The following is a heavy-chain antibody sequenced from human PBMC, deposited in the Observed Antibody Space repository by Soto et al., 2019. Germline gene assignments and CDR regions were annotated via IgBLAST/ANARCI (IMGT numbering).Heavy chain of an antibody. CDR2: ISAYNGNT. D-gene: IGHD2-8*01. V-gene: IGHV1-18*04. CDR1: GYTFTSYG. J-gene: IGHJ5*02. Sequence: QVQLVQSGAEVKKPGASVKVSCKASGYTFTSYGISWVRQAPGQGLEWMGWISAYNGNTNYAQKLQGRVTMTTDTSTSTAYMELRSLRSDDKAVYYCARDDGDCTNGVCYSNWFDPWGQGTLVTVSS. CDR3: ARDDGDCTNGVCYSNWFDP.